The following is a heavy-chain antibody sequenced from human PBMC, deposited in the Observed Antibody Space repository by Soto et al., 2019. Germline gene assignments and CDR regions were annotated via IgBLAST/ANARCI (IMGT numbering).Heavy chain of an antibody. CDR2: IYYSGST. CDR1: GGSISSSSYY. CDR3: ARHPADHWSGLMEDNWFDP. J-gene: IGHJ5*02. Sequence: PSETLSLTCTVAGGSISSSSYYWGWIRQPPGKGLEWIGSIYYSGSTYYNPSFQGQVTISADKSISTAYLQWSSLKASDTAMYYCARHPADHWSGLMEDNWFDPWGQGTLVTVSS. V-gene: IGHV4-39*07. D-gene: IGHD3-3*01.